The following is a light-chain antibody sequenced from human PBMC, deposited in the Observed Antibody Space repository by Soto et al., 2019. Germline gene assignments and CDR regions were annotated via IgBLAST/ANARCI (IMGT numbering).Light chain of an antibody. V-gene: IGKV3-11*01. Sequence: EIVLTQSPATLSLSPGERATLSCRASQSVRTYLAWYQQKPGQAPRLLIHDVSDRATGIPARFSGSGSGTEFTLSIGSLQSEDFAVYYCQQYNQWPGTFGQGTKVDIK. CDR1: QSVRTY. CDR3: QQYNQWPGT. J-gene: IGKJ1*01. CDR2: DVS.